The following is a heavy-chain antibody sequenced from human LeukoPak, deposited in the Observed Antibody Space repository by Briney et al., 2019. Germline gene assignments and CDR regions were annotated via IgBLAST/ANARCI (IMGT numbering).Heavy chain of an antibody. V-gene: IGHV3-48*02. Sequence: GGSLRLSCVASGITLATSPMDWVRQAPGKGPEWVSFSTSSVTDISYADSVRGRFTISRDNAKNSLYLQMNDLRDEDTAVYYCARGRDHAFDIWGQGTMVTVSS. CDR2: STSSVTDI. J-gene: IGHJ3*02. CDR3: ARGRDHAFDI. CDR1: GITLATSP.